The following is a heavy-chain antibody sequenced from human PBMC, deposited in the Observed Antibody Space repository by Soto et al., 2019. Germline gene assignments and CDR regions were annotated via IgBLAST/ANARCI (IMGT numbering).Heavy chain of an antibody. CDR1: GVSISPYY. CDR3: ARHFDVNTALDYYYFDL. Sequence: QVQLQESGPGLVKTSETLSLTCTVSGVSISPYYWTWIRQPAGKGLEWIGHLYSSGRATYNPSLKNRVTMSVVRGHFCLTLKSVTAADTAVYYCARHFDVNTALDYYYFDLWGRGALVTVSS. J-gene: IGHJ2*01. D-gene: IGHD5-18*01. V-gene: IGHV4-4*07. CDR2: LYSSGRA.